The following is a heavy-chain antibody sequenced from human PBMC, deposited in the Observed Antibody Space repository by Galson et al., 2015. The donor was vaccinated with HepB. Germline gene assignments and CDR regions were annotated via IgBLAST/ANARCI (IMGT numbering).Heavy chain of an antibody. J-gene: IGHJ4*02. D-gene: IGHD6-19*01. CDR2: ISGSDGST. V-gene: IGHV3-23*01. CDR3: AKDPDSSGWYGDFFDS. Sequence: PLRLSCAASGFTFSGYAMNWVRQAPGKGLEWVSAISGSDGSTYYAGSVRGRFTVSRDNSKNTLYLQMNSLRAEDTAVYYCAKDPDSSGWYGDFFDSWGQGTLVTVSS. CDR1: GFTFSGYA.